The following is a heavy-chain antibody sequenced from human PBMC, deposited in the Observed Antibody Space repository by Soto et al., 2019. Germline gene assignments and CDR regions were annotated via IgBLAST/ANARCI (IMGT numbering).Heavy chain of an antibody. J-gene: IGHJ4*02. CDR3: AKGRGGSGSLTPRVDF. CDR1: GFTFNNYA. V-gene: IGHV3-23*01. D-gene: IGHD3-10*01. CDR2: ISGGGDTT. Sequence: EVQLLESEGGLVQPGGSLRLSCAASGFTFNNYAMTWVRHAPGKGLEWVSAISGGGDTTSYADSVKGRFTVSRDGSKNTLYLQMSSLRAEDTALYYCAKGRGGSGSLTPRVDFWGQGTLVTVSS.